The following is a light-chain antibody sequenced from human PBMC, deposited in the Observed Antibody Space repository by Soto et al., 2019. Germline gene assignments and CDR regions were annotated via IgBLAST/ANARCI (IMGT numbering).Light chain of an antibody. V-gene: IGLV2-14*01. J-gene: IGLJ2*01. CDR1: SSDVGGYNY. Sequence: QSALTQPASVSGSPGQAITISCTGTSSDVGGYNYVSWYQQHPGKAPKLMIYDVSNRPSGVSNRFSGSKSGNTTSLTIARLKADDERDYYCSSSTSSSTVVFGGGTKLTV. CDR2: DVS. CDR3: SSSTSSSTVV.